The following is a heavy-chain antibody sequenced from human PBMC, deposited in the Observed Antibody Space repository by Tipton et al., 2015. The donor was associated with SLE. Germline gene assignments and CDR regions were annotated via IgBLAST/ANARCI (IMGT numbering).Heavy chain of an antibody. CDR3: AREGYSSGWDGDFDY. CDR1: GASITSGDYS. Sequence: LRLSCTVSGASITSGDYSWSWIRQPAGKGLEWIGRIHPSGSTKYNPSLTSRLTISVDTSKSQFSLNLSSVTAADTAVYYCAREGYSSGWDGDFDYWGQGTLVTVSS. D-gene: IGHD6-19*01. V-gene: IGHV4-61*02. CDR2: IHPSGST. J-gene: IGHJ4*02.